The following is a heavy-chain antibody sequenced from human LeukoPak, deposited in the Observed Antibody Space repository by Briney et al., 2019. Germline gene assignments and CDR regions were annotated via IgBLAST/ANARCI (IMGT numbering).Heavy chain of an antibody. CDR1: GFTFSSYS. CDR2: ISSSSSYI. V-gene: IGHV3-21*01. Sequence: PGGSLRLSCAASGFTFSSYSMNWVRQAPGKGLEWVSSISSSSSYIYYADSVKGRFTISRDNAKNSLYLQMNSLRAEDTAVYYCAKECSSTSCFDYWGQGTLVTVSS. D-gene: IGHD2-2*01. CDR3: AKECSSTSCFDY. J-gene: IGHJ4*02.